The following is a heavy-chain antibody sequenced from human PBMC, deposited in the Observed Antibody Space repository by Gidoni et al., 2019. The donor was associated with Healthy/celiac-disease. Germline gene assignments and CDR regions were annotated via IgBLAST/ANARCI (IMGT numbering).Heavy chain of an antibody. CDR3: ARTVIAATAIPEPFDY. V-gene: IGHV7-4-1*02. J-gene: IGHJ4*02. CDR1: GYTFTSYA. D-gene: IGHD2-2*02. CDR2: INTNTGNP. Sequence: GYTFTSYAMNWVRQAPGQGLEWMGWINTNTGNPTYAQGFTGRFVFSLDTSVSTAYLQISSLKAEDTAVYYCARTVIAATAIPEPFDYWGQGTLVTVSS.